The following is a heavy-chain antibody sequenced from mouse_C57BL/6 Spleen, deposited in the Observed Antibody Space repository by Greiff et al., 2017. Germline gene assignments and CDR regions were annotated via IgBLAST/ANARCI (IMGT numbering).Heavy chain of an antibody. CDR2: INPNNGGT. V-gene: IGHV1-26*01. J-gene: IGHJ2*01. Sequence: EVKLQQSGPELVKPGASVKISCKASGYTFTDYYMNWVKQSHGKSLEWIGDINPNNGGTSYNQKFKGKATLTVDKSSSTAYMELRSLTSEDSAVYYCASGYDPHFDYWGQGTTLTVSS. CDR3: ASGYDPHFDY. D-gene: IGHD2-3*01. CDR1: GYTFTDYY.